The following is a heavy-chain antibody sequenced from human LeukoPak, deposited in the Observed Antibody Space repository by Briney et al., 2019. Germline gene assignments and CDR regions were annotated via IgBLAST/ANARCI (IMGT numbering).Heavy chain of an antibody. Sequence: SLRLSCAASGFTFDDYAMHWVRQAPGKGLEWVSGISWNSGSIGYADSVKGRFTISRDNAKNSLYLQMNSLRAEDTALYYCAKDISYYDSSGYYGVDYWGQGTLVTVSS. CDR2: ISWNSGSI. J-gene: IGHJ4*02. CDR1: GFTFDDYA. V-gene: IGHV3-9*01. CDR3: AKDISYYDSSGYYGVDY. D-gene: IGHD3-22*01.